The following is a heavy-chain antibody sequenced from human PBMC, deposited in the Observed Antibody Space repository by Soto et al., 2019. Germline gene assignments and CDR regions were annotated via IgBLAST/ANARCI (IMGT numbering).Heavy chain of an antibody. J-gene: IGHJ5*02. CDR1: GPTIRGFA. Sequence: QVQLVESGGGVVQPGGSLRLSCAASGPTIRGFALHWVRQAPGKGLEWVSSISHDGTTRYNKDFVKGRFSISRDDSKNTPDLQMQGLTGEDSAVYYCARVRRGYNLGNGFDPWGQGTLITVSS. D-gene: IGHD1-1*01. V-gene: IGHV3-30*03. CDR3: ARVRRGYNLGNGFDP. CDR2: ISHDGTTR.